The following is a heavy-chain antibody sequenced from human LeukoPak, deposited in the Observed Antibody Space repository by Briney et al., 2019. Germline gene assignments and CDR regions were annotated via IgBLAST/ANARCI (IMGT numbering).Heavy chain of an antibody. CDR2: IYYSGST. CDR1: GGSISSSSYY. D-gene: IGHD4-17*01. CDR3: ARGGTRGDYGDHAPFDP. V-gene: IGHV4-39*07. Sequence: SETLSLTSTVSGGSISSSSYYWGWIRQPPGKGLEWIGSIYYSGSTNYNPSLKSRVTISVDTSKNQFSLKLSSVTAADTAVYYCARGGTRGDYGDHAPFDPWGQGTLVTVSS. J-gene: IGHJ5*02.